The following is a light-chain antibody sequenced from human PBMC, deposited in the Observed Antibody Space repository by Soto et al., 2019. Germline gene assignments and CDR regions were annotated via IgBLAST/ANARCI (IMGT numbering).Light chain of an antibody. J-gene: IGKJ1*01. V-gene: IGKV3-20*01. CDR1: QSVSSSY. Sequence: EIVLAQSPGTLSLSQGERATLSCRASQSVSSSYLAWYQQKPGQAPRLLIYGASTRATGIPARFSGSGSGTEFTLTISSLQPDDFATYYCQQYNSYSGTFGQGTKVDIK. CDR3: QQYNSYSGT. CDR2: GAS.